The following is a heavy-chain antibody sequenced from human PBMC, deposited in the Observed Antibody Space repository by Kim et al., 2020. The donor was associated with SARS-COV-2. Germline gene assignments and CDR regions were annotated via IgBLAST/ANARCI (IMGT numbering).Heavy chain of an antibody. Sequence: SETLSLTCAVYGGSFSGYYWSWIRQPPGKGLEWIGEINHSGSTNYNPSLKSRVTISVDTSKNQFSLKLSSVTAADTAVYYCARVKSHQLLYYYYGMDVWG. J-gene: IGHJ6*01. D-gene: IGHD2-2*01. CDR3: ARVKSHQLLYYYYGMDV. V-gene: IGHV4-34*01. CDR2: INHSGST. CDR1: GGSFSGYY.